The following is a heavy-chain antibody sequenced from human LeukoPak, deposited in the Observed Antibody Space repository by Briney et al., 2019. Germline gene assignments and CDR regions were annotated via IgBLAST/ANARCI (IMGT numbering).Heavy chain of an antibody. CDR2: IIPIFGTA. Sequence: GASVKLSCKASGGTFSSYAISWVRQAPGQGLEWMGGIIPIFGTANYAQKFQGRVTITADESTSTAYMELSSLRSEDTAVYYCARDKGGYQLRGFDPWGQGTLVTVSS. J-gene: IGHJ5*02. CDR3: ARDKGGYQLRGFDP. V-gene: IGHV1-69*13. CDR1: GGTFSSYA. D-gene: IGHD2-2*01.